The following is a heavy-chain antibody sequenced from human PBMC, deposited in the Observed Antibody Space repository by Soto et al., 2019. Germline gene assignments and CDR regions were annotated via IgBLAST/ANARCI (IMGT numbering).Heavy chain of an antibody. V-gene: IGHV6-1*01. CDR3: ARVRYDFWSGSTCYYGMDV. CDR2: TYYRSKWYN. D-gene: IGHD3-3*01. Sequence: SQTLSLTCTISGDSVSSNSAAWNWIRQSPSRGLEWLGRTYYRSKWYNDYAVSVKSRITINPDTSKNQFSLQPNSVTPEDTAVYYCARVRYDFWSGSTCYYGMDVWGQGTTVTVSS. CDR1: GDSVSSNSAA. J-gene: IGHJ6*02.